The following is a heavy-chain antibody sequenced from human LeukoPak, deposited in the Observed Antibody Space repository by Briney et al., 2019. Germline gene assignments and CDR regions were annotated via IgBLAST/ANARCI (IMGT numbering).Heavy chain of an antibody. CDR3: ARAGYCSTISCSYDAFDI. CDR2: INPNSGGT. V-gene: IGHV1-2*02. D-gene: IGHD2-2*03. J-gene: IGHJ3*02. Sequence: EASVKVSCKASGYTFTGHFIHWVRQAPGQGPEWMGWINPNSGGTNYAQKFQGRVTMTRDTSISTAYMELSSLTSDDTAVYSCARAGYCSTISCSYDAFDIWGQGTMVTVSS. CDR1: GYTFTGHF.